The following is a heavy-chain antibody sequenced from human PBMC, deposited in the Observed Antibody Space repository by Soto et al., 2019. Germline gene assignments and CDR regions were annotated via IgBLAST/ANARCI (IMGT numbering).Heavy chain of an antibody. CDR1: GFTFDDYT. Sequence: GGSLRLSCAASGFTFDDYTMHWVRQAPGKGLEWVSLISWDGGSTYYADSVKGRFTISRDNSKNSLYLQMNSLRTEDTALYYCAKAFRDGYNWYYFDYWGQGTLVTVSS. V-gene: IGHV3-43*01. J-gene: IGHJ4*02. CDR2: ISWDGGST. CDR3: AKAFRDGYNWYYFDY. D-gene: IGHD5-12*01.